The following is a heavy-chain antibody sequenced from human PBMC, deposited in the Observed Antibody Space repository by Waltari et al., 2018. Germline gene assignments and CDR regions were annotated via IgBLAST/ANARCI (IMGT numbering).Heavy chain of an antibody. Sequence: EVQLVQSGAEVKKPGESLKISCKGSGYSFTSYLIGCVRQVPGKGLEWKGIIYPGDSDTRYSPSFQGQVTISADKSISTAYLQWSSLKASDTAMYYCARRGGAAAPFDGMDVWGQGTTVTVSS. V-gene: IGHV5-51*01. CDR3: ARRGGAAAPFDGMDV. CDR2: IYPGDSDT. CDR1: GYSFTSYL. D-gene: IGHD6-13*01. J-gene: IGHJ6*02.